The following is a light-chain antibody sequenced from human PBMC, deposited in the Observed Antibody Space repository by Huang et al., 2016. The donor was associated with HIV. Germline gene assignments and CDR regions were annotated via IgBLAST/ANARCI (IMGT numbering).Light chain of an antibody. J-gene: IGKJ1*01. V-gene: IGKV1-39*01. CDR1: QSISTY. CDR2: TTS. Sequence: DIQMTQSPSSLSASVGDRVTITCRASQSISTYLNWYQQKPGEAPKLLIYTTSSLKRGVPSRFSGSGSGTDFTLSISSLQPEDFATYYCQQSYRSPPTFGQGTRVEIK. CDR3: QQSYRSPPT.